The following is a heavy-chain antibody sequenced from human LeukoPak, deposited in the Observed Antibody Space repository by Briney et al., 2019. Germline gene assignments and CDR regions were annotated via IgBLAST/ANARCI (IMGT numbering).Heavy chain of an antibody. CDR1: GFTFSDHP. D-gene: IGHD2-15*01. CDR2: VSYDGNTK. J-gene: IGHJ6*01. V-gene: IGHV3-30*14. CDR3: AREEYCSGGSCYGYYYGMDV. Sequence: PGGSLRLSCAASGFTFSDHPMHWVRQAPGKGLEWVAIVSYDGNTKHYADSVQGRFTISRDNSKNTLYLQMNSLRAEDTAVYYCAREEYCSGGSCYGYYYGMDVWGXXXTXTVSS.